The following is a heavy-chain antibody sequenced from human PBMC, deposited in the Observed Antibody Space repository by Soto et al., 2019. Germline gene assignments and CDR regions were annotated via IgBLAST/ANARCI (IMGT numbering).Heavy chain of an antibody. J-gene: IGHJ6*02. CDR2: IIPIFGTA. CDR3: AIPLGYCSGGSCYSGMDV. V-gene: IGHV1-69*13. D-gene: IGHD2-15*01. CDR1: GGTFSSYA. Sequence: SVKVSCKPSGGTFSSYAISWVRQAPGQGLEWMGGIIPIFGTANYAQKLQGRVTITADESTNTAYLELSSLRSEDTAVYYCAIPLGYCSGGSCYSGMDVLGQGTTVTVSS.